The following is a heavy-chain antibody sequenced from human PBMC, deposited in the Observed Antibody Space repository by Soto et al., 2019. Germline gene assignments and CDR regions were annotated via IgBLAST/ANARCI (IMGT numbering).Heavy chain of an antibody. V-gene: IGHV3-23*01. J-gene: IGHJ6*02. Sequence: GGSLRLSCAAAGLNFSSYSMSWVRQAPGKGLEWVSAISGSGGSTYYADSVKGRFTISRDNSKNTRYLQMNSLRAEDTAVYYCALSMVRGSYGMDVWGQGTTVTVSS. CDR2: ISGSGGST. CDR3: ALSMVRGSYGMDV. D-gene: IGHD3-10*01. CDR1: GLNFSSYS.